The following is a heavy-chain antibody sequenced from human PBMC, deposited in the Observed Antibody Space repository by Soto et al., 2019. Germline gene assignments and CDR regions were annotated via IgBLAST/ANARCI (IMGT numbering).Heavy chain of an antibody. CDR1: GGSISSIHYY. V-gene: IGHV4-39*01. D-gene: IGHD3-10*02. CDR2: IYHSGDT. J-gene: IGHJ5*02. CDR3: ARHVRGAVTMNWFDL. Sequence: PSETLSLTCTVSGGSISSIHYYWGWIRQSPGMGLEWIGSIYHSGDTYDNPSLKSRLTMSADTSKNQFSLKLTSVFAADTAVYYCARHVRGAVTMNWFDLWGQGTLVTVSS.